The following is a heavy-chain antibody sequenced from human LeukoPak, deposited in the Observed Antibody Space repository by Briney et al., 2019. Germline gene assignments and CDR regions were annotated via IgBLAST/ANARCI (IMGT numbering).Heavy chain of an antibody. CDR2: IIPTFGTA. CDR3: ARERILEWLAYMDV. J-gene: IGHJ6*03. V-gene: IGHV1-69*13. D-gene: IGHD3-3*01. CDR1: GGTFSSYA. Sequence: ASVKVSCKASGGTFSSYAISWVRQAPGQGLEWMGGIIPTFGTANYAQKFQGRVTTTANEYTSTDYKKLSSLRSEDTAVYYCARERILEWLAYMDVWGKGTTVTVSS.